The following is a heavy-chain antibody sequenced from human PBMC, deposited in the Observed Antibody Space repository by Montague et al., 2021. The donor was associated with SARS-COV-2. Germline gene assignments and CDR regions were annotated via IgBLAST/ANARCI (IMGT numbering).Heavy chain of an antibody. J-gene: IGHJ6*02. Sequence: SLRLSCAASGFTFGKYAMSWVRQAPGKGLEWVSVIYAGESSTSYADSVEGRFTISRDNSKNLVFLQMSSLRAEDTAVYYCAKDGDFYSNFKSAGLDVWGQGTTVTVSS. CDR2: IYAGESST. V-gene: IGHV3-23*03. CDR1: GFTFGKYA. D-gene: IGHD4-11*01. CDR3: AKDGDFYSNFKSAGLDV.